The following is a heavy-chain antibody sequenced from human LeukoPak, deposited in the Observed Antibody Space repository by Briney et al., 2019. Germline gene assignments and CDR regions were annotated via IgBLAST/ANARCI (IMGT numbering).Heavy chain of an antibody. Sequence: GGSLRLSCAASGFTFSSYWMSWVRQAPGKGLEWVANIKQDGSEKYYVDSVKGRFTISRDNAKNSLYLQMNSLRAEDTAVYYCAREEAGEMQLWFDAFDIWGQGTMVTVSS. CDR3: AREEAGEMQLWFDAFDI. V-gene: IGHV3-7*01. J-gene: IGHJ3*02. D-gene: IGHD5-18*01. CDR1: GFTFSSYW. CDR2: IKQDGSEK.